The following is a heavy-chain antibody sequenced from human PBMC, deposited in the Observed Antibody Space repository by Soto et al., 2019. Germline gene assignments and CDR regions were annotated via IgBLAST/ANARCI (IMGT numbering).Heavy chain of an antibody. CDR2: IWYDGSNK. D-gene: IGHD6-19*01. CDR3: ARDPLRGGSGWYYFDY. J-gene: IGHJ4*02. V-gene: IGHV3-33*01. CDR1: GFTFSSYG. Sequence: GGSLRLSCAASGFTFSSYGMHWVRQAPGKGLEWVAVIWYDGSNKYYADSVKGRFTISRDNSKNTLYLQMNSLRAEDTAVYYCARDPLRGGSGWYYFDYWGQGTLVTVSS.